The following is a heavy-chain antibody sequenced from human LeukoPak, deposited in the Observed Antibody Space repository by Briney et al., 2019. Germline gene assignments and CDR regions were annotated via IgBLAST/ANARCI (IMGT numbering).Heavy chain of an antibody. D-gene: IGHD1-26*01. CDR3: ARDGVAELMSALDY. Sequence: GGSLRLSCAASAFTFSSYGMNWVRQAPGKGLEWVSFISSSSTYIYYADSLKGRFTISRDNAKNSLYLQMNSLRAEDTAVYYCARDGVAELMSALDYWGQGILVTVSS. J-gene: IGHJ4*02. V-gene: IGHV3-21*06. CDR2: ISSSSTYI. CDR1: AFTFSSYG.